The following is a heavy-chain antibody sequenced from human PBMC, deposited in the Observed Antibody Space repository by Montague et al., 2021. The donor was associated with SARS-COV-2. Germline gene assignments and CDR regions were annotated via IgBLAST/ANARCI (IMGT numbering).Heavy chain of an antibody. D-gene: IGHD3-3*01. CDR1: GGSISSSDYY. CDR3: ARTNFDFWRGHQRGGVFDI. Sequence: SETLSLTCTVSGGSISSSDYYWGWIRQPPGKGLEWIGSIYYSVNTYYNPSLKSRVTISVDTSKNQFSLKLSSVTAADTAVYYCARTNFDFWRGHQRGGVFDIWGQGTMVTVSS. CDR2: IYYSVNT. J-gene: IGHJ3*02. V-gene: IGHV4-39*01.